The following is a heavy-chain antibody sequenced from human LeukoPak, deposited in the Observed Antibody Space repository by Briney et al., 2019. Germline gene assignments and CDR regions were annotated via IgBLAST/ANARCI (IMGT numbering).Heavy chain of an antibody. D-gene: IGHD3-16*02. CDR3: ARGPPDRADI. CDR2: IYNSGTT. V-gene: IGHV4-59*01. J-gene: IGHJ3*02. Sequence: SETLSLTCSVSGASISPSYWSWLRQPPGRGLEWTGYIYNSGTTNYNTSLASRVTISLDTSKNQFSLRLSSVSAVDTAVYYCARGPPDRADIWGQGTMVTVSS. CDR1: GASISPSY.